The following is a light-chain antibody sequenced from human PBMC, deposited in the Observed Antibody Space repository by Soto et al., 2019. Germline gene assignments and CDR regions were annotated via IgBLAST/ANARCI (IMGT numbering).Light chain of an antibody. Sequence: EIVLTQSPGTLSLSPGERATLSCRASQSVSSYLAWYQQKPGQAPRLLIYDASNRDTGIPARFSGSGSGTDFTLTISSLEPEDFXVYYCQQRSSWPVTFGGGTKVEIK. CDR1: QSVSSY. CDR3: QQRSSWPVT. CDR2: DAS. J-gene: IGKJ4*01. V-gene: IGKV3-11*01.